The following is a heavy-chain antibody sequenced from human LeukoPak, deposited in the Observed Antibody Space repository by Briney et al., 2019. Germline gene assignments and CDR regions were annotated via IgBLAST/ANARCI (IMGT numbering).Heavy chain of an antibody. CDR1: GFTFSSYA. D-gene: IGHD3-10*01. V-gene: IGHV3-23*01. CDR2: ISGSGGST. J-gene: IGHJ4*02. CDR3: AKDLSGSGIYGYFDY. Sequence: GGSLRLSCAASGFTFSSYAMSWVRQAPGKGLEWVSAISGSGGSTYYADSAKGRFTISRDNSKNTLYLQMNSLRAEDTAVYYCAKDLSGSGIYGYFDYWGQGTLVTVSS.